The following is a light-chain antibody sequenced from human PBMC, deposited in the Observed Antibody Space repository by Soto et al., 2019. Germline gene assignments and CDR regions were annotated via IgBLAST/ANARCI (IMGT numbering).Light chain of an antibody. J-gene: IGKJ4*01. V-gene: IGKV3-15*01. CDR2: GAS. CDR1: QSVNSN. CDR3: QQYNNWPLG. Sequence: ERVLTQAPATLSVSPGERATLSCRASQSVNSNLAWYQQKPGQAPRLLIYGASTRASGIPARFSGSGSGTDFTVTISSLQSEDFAVYYSQQYNNWPLGFGGGTKVDIK.